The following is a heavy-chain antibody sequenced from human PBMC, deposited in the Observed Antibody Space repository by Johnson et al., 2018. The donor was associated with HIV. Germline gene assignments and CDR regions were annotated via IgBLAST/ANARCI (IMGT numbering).Heavy chain of an antibody. CDR1: GFTFDDYG. Sequence: EVQLVESGGGVVQPGGSLRLSCAASGFTFDDYGMSWVRQAPGKGLEWVSGINWNGGSTGYADSVKGRFTISRDNSKNTLNLQMNSLLPEDTAVYYCAKSDSSFDAFDIWGQGTMFTVSS. V-gene: IGHV3-20*04. D-gene: IGHD3-22*01. CDR2: INWNGGST. CDR3: AKSDSSFDAFDI. J-gene: IGHJ3*02.